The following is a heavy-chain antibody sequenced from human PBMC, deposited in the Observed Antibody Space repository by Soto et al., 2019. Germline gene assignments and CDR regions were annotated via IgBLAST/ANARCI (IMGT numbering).Heavy chain of an antibody. CDR2: IDYRGST. D-gene: IGHD6-19*01. J-gene: IGHJ4*02. CDR3: ANIAVAGNYFDY. V-gene: IGHV4-59*06. Sequence: SETLSLTCTVSGGSISSYYWSWIRQPPGKGLEWVGYIDYRGSTDYSPSLKSRVTISLDTSKNQFSLKLSSVTAADTAVYFCANIAVAGNYFDYWGQGTLVTVSS. CDR1: GGSISSYY.